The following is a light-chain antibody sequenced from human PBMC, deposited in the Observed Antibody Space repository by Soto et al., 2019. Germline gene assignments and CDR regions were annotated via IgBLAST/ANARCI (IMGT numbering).Light chain of an antibody. V-gene: IGKV3-11*01. CDR2: DAS. CDR1: QSVSSY. CDR3: QQRSNWPFT. J-gene: IGKJ2*01. Sequence: EIVLTQSPATLSLSPGEGATLSCRASQSVSSYLAWYQQKPGQPPRLLIYDASNRATGIPARFSGSGSGTDFTLTISSLAPEDFAVYYCQQRSNWPFTFGQGTKLEIK.